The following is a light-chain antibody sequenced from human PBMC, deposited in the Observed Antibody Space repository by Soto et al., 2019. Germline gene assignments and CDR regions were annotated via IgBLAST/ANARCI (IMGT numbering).Light chain of an antibody. Sequence: QSALTQPASVSGSPEQSITISCTGTSSDVGGYNYVSWYQQHPGKAPKLMIYEVTNRPSGVSNRFSASKSGNTASLTISGLQAEDEADYYCNSYTTSSTLVFGGGTKLTVL. CDR3: NSYTTSSTLV. CDR2: EVT. V-gene: IGLV2-14*01. J-gene: IGLJ2*01. CDR1: SSDVGGYNY.